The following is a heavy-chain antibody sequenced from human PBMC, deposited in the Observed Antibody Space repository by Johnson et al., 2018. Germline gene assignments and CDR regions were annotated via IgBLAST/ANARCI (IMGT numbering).Heavy chain of an antibody. CDR3: ARHEKRDYGGTYYYYYGMDV. CDR2: IYYSGNT. D-gene: IGHD4-23*01. V-gene: IGHV4-59*01. Sequence: QVQLQESGPGLVKPSETLSLTCTVSGGSISSYYWSWIRQPPGKGLEWIGYIYYSGNTNYNPSLKSRVTITVDTSKNQFSLKLSSVTAADTAVYYGARHEKRDYGGTYYYYYGMDVWGQGTTVTVSS. J-gene: IGHJ6*02. CDR1: GGSISSYY.